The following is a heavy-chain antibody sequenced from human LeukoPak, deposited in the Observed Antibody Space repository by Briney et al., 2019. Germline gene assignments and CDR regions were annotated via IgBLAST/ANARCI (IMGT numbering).Heavy chain of an antibody. D-gene: IGHD2-2*01. V-gene: IGHV4-30-2*01. CDR1: GGSISSGGYS. Sequence: NPSQTLSLTCAVSGGSISSGGYSWSWIRQPPGKGLEWIGYIYHSGSTYYNPSLKSRVTISVDRSKNQFSLKLSSVTAADTAVYYCARDLSCSSTSCYSPHWFDPWGQGTLVTVSS. CDR3: ARDLSCSSTSCYSPHWFDP. CDR2: IYHSGST. J-gene: IGHJ5*02.